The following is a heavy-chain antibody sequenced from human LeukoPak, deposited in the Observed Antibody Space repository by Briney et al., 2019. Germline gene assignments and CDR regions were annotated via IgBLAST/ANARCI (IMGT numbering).Heavy chain of an antibody. D-gene: IGHD6-6*01. Sequence: ASVKVSCKASGYTFTSYYMHWVRQAPGQGLEWMGIINPSGGSTSYAQKFQGRVTMTRDTSTSTVYMELSSLRSEDTAVYYCARIWRSSSREYYYYYGMDVWGQGTTVTVSS. CDR1: GYTFTSYY. CDR2: INPSGGST. CDR3: ARIWRSSSREYYYYYGMDV. J-gene: IGHJ6*02. V-gene: IGHV1-46*01.